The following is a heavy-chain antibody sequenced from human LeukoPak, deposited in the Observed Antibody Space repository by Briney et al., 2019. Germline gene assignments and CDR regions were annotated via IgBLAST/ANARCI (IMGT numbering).Heavy chain of an antibody. J-gene: IGHJ3*02. D-gene: IGHD3-10*01. CDR2: TYYRSKWSD. V-gene: IGHV6-1*01. CDR3: ARFRQDALDI. Sequence: SQTLSLTSAMSVDSASSNTAAWNWIRQSPSRGLEWLGRTYYRSKWSDDYAVSVKSRITITRDTSKNQFSLQLNSVTPEDTAVYYCARFRQDALDIWGQGTMVTVSS. CDR1: VDSASSNTAA.